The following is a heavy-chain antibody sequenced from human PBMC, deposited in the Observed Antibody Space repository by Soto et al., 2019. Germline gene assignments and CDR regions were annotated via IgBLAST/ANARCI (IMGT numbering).Heavy chain of an antibody. D-gene: IGHD3-10*01. CDR1: GGSFSGYY. J-gene: IGHJ6*02. CDR2: SNHIGST. V-gene: IGHV4-34*01. Sequence: QVQLQQWGAGLLKPSETLSLTCAVYGGSFSGYYWSWIRQPPGKGLEWIGESNHIGSTNYNPSLKSRVTISVDTSKNQFALKLSSVAAADTAVYYGARERFGELRYGMDVWGQGTTVTVSS. CDR3: ARERFGELRYGMDV.